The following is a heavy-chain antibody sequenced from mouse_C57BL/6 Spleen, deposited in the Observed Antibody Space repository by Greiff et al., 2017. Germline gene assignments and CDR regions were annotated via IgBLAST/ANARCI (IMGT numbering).Heavy chain of an antibody. CDR3: ARGGGTHMEY. J-gene: IGHJ4*01. V-gene: IGHV1-20*01. D-gene: IGHD3-3*01. Sequence: EVKLMESGPELVKPGDSVKISCKASGYSFTGYFMNWVMQSHGKSLEWIGRINPYNGDTFYNQKFKGKATLTVDKSSSTAHMELRSLTSEDSAVYYCARGGGTHMEYWGQGTSVTVSS. CDR2: INPYNGDT. CDR1: GYSFTGYF.